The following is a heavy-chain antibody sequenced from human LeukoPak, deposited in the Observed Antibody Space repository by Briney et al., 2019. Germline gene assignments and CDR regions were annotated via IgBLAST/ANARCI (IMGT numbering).Heavy chain of an antibody. J-gene: IGHJ6*02. CDR2: INHSGSS. CDR1: GFTFSSYA. CDR3: ARGEVATRFYYGMDV. Sequence: GSLRLSCAASGFTFSSYAMSWIRQPPGKGLEWIGEINHSGSSNYNPSLKSRVTISVDTSKNQFSLKLSSLTAADTAVYYCARGEVATRFYYGMDVWGQGTTVTVSS. V-gene: IGHV4-34*01. D-gene: IGHD4-23*01.